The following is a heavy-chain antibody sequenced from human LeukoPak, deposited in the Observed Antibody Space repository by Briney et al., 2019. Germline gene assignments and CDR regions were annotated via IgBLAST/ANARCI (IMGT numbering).Heavy chain of an antibody. J-gene: IGHJ4*02. CDR1: GFTFSTYA. Sequence: GGSLRLSCAASGFTFSTYAMTWVRQAPGKGLEWVSSITGSGGSTYYADSVKGRFTISRDNSENTVFLQMDSPRAEDTAVYYCARCRPDSSGSADYWGQGTLVTVSP. D-gene: IGHD6-19*01. V-gene: IGHV3-23*01. CDR3: ARCRPDSSGSADY. CDR2: ITGSGGST.